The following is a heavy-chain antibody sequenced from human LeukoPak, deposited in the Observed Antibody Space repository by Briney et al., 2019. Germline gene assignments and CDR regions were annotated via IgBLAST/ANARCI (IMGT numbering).Heavy chain of an antibody. Sequence: ASVKVSCKASGYTFTSNGISWVRQAPGQGLEWMGWISVYNGNTNYAQKFQGRVTITRNTSISTAYMELSSLRSEDTAVYYCARAPGYSSSPLDYWGQGTLVTVSS. V-gene: IGHV1-18*01. D-gene: IGHD6-13*01. CDR1: GYTFTSNG. J-gene: IGHJ4*02. CDR3: ARAPGYSSSPLDY. CDR2: ISVYNGNT.